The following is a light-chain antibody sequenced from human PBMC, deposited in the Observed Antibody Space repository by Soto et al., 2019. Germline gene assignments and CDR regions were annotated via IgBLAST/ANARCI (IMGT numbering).Light chain of an antibody. V-gene: IGKV3-15*01. J-gene: IGKJ3*01. CDR3: QQRTDWPT. CDR1: QSVSSN. Sequence: EIVMTQSPATLSVSPGERATLSCRASQSVSSNLAWYQQKPGQAPRLLIYGASTRATGIPARFSGSGSGTEFTLTISSLQSEDFAVYYCQQRTDWPTFGPGTKVEIK. CDR2: GAS.